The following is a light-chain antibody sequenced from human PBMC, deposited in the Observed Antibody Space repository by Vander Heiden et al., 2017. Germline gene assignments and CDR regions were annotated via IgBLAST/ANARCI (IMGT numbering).Light chain of an antibody. J-gene: IGLJ3*02. CDR2: GNS. V-gene: IGLV1-40*01. Sequence: QSVLTQPPSVSGAPGQRVTIPCTGSSSNIGAGSDVHWYQQLPGPAPKLLIYGNSNRPSGVPDRFSGSKSGSSASLAITGLQAEDEADYYCQSYDSSLSGSRVFGGGTKLTVL. CDR3: QSYDSSLSGSRV. CDR1: SSNIGAGSD.